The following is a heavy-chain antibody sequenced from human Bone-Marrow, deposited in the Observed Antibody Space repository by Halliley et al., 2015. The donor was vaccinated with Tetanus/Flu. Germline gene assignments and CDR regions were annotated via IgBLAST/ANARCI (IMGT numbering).Heavy chain of an antibody. CDR3: ARLENIVVEEGWFDP. D-gene: IGHD2-2*01. J-gene: IGHJ5*02. CDR1: GDSLSNYY. CDR2: IYYSGST. V-gene: IGHV4-59*08. Sequence: TLSLTCTVSGDSLSNYYWSWIRQSPGKGLEWIAYIYYSGSTNYNPSLKSRVTISVDRSKNQLSLKLNSVTAADTAVYYCARLENIVVEEGWFDPWGQGTLVTVSS.